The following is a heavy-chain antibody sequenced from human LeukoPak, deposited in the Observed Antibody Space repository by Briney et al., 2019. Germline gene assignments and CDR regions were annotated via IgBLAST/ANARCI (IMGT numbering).Heavy chain of an antibody. V-gene: IGHV3-30-3*01. CDR3: AREEGLTIFGVVPPPLGY. J-gene: IGHJ4*02. CDR2: ISYDGSNK. Sequence: PGGSLRLSCAASGFTFSSYAMHWVRQAPGKGLEWVAVISYDGSNKYYADSVKGRFTISRDNSKNTLYLQMNSLRAEDTAVYYCAREEGLTIFGVVPPPLGYWGQGTLVTVSS. D-gene: IGHD3-3*01. CDR1: GFTFSSYA.